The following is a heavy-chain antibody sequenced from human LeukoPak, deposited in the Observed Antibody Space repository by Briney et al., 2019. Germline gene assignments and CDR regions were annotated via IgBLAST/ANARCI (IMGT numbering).Heavy chain of an antibody. CDR3: ARDLADYYDSSGYFH. Sequence: LPGGSLRLSCAASGFTFSSYWMSWVRQAPGKGLEWVANIKQDGSEKYYVDSVKGRFTISRDNAKNSLYLQMNSLRAEDTAVYYCARDLADYYDSSGYFHWGQGTLVTVSS. D-gene: IGHD3-22*01. J-gene: IGHJ4*02. V-gene: IGHV3-7*03. CDR2: IKQDGSEK. CDR1: GFTFSSYW.